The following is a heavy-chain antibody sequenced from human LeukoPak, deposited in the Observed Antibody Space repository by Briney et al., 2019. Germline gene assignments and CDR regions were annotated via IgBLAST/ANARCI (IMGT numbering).Heavy chain of an antibody. CDR3: ARDLVGLDP. CDR1: GFTVRSNY. Sequence: GGSLRLSCAASGFTVRSNYMSWVRRAPGKGLECVSVIYGGGSTFYADSVKGRFTVSRDNSKNTLYLQMNSLRAEDTAVYYCARDLVGLDPWGQGTLVTVSS. J-gene: IGHJ5*02. V-gene: IGHV3-66*01. D-gene: IGHD3-10*01. CDR2: IYGGGST.